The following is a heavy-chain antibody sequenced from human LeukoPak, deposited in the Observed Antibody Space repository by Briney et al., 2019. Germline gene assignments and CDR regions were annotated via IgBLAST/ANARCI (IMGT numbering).Heavy chain of an antibody. CDR2: IYYSGST. Sequence: SETLSLTCTVSGGSISSSSYYWGWIRQPPGKGLEWIGSIYYSGSTYYNPSLKSRVTISVDTSKNQFSLKLSSATAADTAVYYCASPPSSWPHKLDYWGQGTLVTVSS. J-gene: IGHJ4*02. V-gene: IGHV4-39*01. CDR3: ASPPSSWPHKLDY. D-gene: IGHD6-13*01. CDR1: GGSISSSSYY.